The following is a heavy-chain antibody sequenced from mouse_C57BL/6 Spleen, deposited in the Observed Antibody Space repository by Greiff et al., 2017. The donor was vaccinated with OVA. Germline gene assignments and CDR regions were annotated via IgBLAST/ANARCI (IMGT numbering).Heavy chain of an antibody. J-gene: IGHJ4*01. V-gene: IGHV1-80*01. CDR2: IYPGDGDT. CDR3: ARRIYDGYYYAMDD. Sequence: VQLQQSGAELVKPGASVKISCKASGYAFSSYWMNWVKQRPGKGLEWIGQIYPGDGDTNYNGKFKGKATLTADKSSSTAYMQLSSLTSEDSAVYFCARRIYDGYYYAMDDWGQGTSVTVSS. CDR1: GYAFSSYW. D-gene: IGHD2-3*01.